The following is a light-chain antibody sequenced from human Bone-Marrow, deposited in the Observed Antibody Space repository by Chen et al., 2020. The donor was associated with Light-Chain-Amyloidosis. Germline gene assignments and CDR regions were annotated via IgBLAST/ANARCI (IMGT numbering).Light chain of an antibody. CDR1: SRRSYF. CDR3: KSRDSGNYVV. Sequence: SSELTQDPAVSVALRQTDRITCQGESRRSYFATWYLQNSGAAPILVLFGENNRASGIPDRFSCSRSGNTASLTITGAKAEDEAVYYCKSRDSGNYVVFGGGTKVTV. V-gene: IGLV3-19*01. J-gene: IGLJ2*01. CDR2: GEN.